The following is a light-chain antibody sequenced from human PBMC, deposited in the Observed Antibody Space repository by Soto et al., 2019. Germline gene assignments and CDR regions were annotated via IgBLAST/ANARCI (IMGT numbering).Light chain of an antibody. V-gene: IGLV2-14*01. Sequence: QSALTQPASVSGSPGQSITISCTRTSSDVGDYKYVSWYQHHPGKAPKLMIYEVSNRPSWVSNRFTGSKSGNTASLTISGLQAEDEGDYYCTSYTTTSTLLFGGGTQLTVL. J-gene: IGLJ2*01. CDR1: SSDVGDYKY. CDR2: EVS. CDR3: TSYTTTSTLL.